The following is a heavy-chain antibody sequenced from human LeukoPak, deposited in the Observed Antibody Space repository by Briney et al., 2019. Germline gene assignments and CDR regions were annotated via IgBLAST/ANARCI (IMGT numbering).Heavy chain of an antibody. V-gene: IGHV1-69*13. J-gene: IGHJ6*02. CDR2: IIPIFGTA. D-gene: IGHD3-22*01. CDR3: ARHPHYDSSGYYYYNYYYYGMDV. CDR1: GGTFSSYA. Sequence: SVKVSCKASGGTFSSYAISWVRQAPGQGLEWMGGIIPIFGTANYAQKFQGRVTITADESTSTAYMELSSLRSEDTAVYYCARHPHYDSSGYYYYNYYYYGMDVWGQGTTVTVSS.